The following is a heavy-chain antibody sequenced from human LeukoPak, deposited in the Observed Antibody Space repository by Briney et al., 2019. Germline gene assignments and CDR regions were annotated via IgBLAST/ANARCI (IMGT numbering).Heavy chain of an antibody. Sequence: PGGSLRLSCAASGFTFSSYWMSWVRQAPGKGLEWVANIKQDGSEKYYVDSVKGRFTICRDNAKNSLYLQMNSLRAEDTAVYYCARGSNTGYWYFDLWGRGTLVAVSS. D-gene: IGHD4-17*01. CDR3: ARGSNTGYWYFDL. V-gene: IGHV3-7*01. CDR1: GFTFSSYW. J-gene: IGHJ2*01. CDR2: IKQDGSEK.